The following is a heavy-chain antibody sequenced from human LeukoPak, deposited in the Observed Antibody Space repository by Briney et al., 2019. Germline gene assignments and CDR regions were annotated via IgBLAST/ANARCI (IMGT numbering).Heavy chain of an antibody. J-gene: IGHJ4*02. CDR1: GGSISSSSYY. CDR2: IYYSGST. D-gene: IGHD1-26*01. V-gene: IGHV4-39*07. Sequence: SETLSLTCTVSGGSISSSSYYWGWIRQPPGKGLEWIGSIYYSGSTYYNPSLKSRVTISVDTSKNQFSLKLSSVTAADTAVYYCARDSGTYGGGGEYWGQGTLVTVSS. CDR3: ARDSGTYGGGGEY.